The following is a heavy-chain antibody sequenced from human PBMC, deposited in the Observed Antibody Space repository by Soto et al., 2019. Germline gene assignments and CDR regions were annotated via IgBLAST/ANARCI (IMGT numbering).Heavy chain of an antibody. V-gene: IGHV1-18*01. CDR1: GYTFTSYG. Sequence: ASVKVSCKASGYTFTSYGISWVRQAPGQGLEWMGWISAYNGNTNYAQKLQGRVTMTTDTSTSTAYMELRSLRSDDTAVYYCARVDRSSWYGVTTYYYYGMDVWGKGTTVTVSS. J-gene: IGHJ6*04. CDR3: ARVDRSSWYGVTTYYYYGMDV. D-gene: IGHD6-13*01. CDR2: ISAYNGNT.